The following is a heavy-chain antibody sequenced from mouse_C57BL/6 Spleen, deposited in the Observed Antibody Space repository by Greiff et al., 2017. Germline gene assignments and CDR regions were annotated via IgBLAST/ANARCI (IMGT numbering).Heavy chain of an antibody. V-gene: IGHV10-1*01. CDR2: IRSTSNNYAT. Sequence: EVKLVESGGGLVQPKGSLKLSCAASGFSFNTYAMNWVRQAPGKGLEWVARIRSTSNNYATYYADSVKDRFTISKNDSESMLYLQMNNVKTADTAMYYCVRQGDIEDYDGRVYAMDYWGQGTSVTVSS. CDR1: GFSFNTYA. CDR3: VRQGDIEDYDGRVYAMDY. D-gene: IGHD2-4*01. J-gene: IGHJ4*01.